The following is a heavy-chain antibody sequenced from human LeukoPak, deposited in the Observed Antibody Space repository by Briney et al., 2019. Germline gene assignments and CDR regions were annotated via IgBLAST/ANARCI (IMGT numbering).Heavy chain of an antibody. CDR3: ARGRRWLQLRPYYYYYMDV. D-gene: IGHD5-24*01. CDR2: INPNSGGT. CDR1: GYTFTSYY. Sequence: ASVKVSCKASGYTFTSYYMHWVRQAPGQGLEWMGWINPNSGGTNYAQKFQGRVTMTRDTSISTAYMELSRLRSEDTAVYYCARGRRWLQLRPYYYYYMDVWGKGTTVTISS. J-gene: IGHJ6*03. V-gene: IGHV1-2*02.